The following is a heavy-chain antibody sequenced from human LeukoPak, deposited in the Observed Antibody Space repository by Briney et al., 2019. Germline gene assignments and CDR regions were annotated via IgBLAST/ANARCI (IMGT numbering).Heavy chain of an antibody. CDR1: GGSFSGYY. D-gene: IGHD3-22*01. V-gene: IGHV4-34*01. J-gene: IGHJ4*02. CDR3: ARNYDSSGSYNDY. CDR2: INHSGST. Sequence: SETLSLTCAVYGGSFSGYYWSWIRQPPGKGLEWIGEINHSGSTNYNPSLKSRVTISVDTSKNQFSLKLSSVTAADTAVYYCARNYDSSGSYNDYWGQGTLVTVSA.